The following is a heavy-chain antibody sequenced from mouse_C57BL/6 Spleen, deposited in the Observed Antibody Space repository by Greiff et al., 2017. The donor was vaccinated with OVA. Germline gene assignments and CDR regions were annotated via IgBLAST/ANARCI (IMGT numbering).Heavy chain of an antibody. Sequence: VQLQQSGPELVKPGASVKISCKASGYAFSSSWMNWVKQRPGKGLEWIGRIYPGDGDTNYNGKFKGKATLTADKSSSTAYMQLSSLTSEDSAVYFCARSGITPFLDYWGQGTTLTVSS. CDR3: ARSGITPFLDY. CDR2: IYPGDGDT. D-gene: IGHD1-1*01. CDR1: GYAFSSSW. V-gene: IGHV1-82*01. J-gene: IGHJ2*01.